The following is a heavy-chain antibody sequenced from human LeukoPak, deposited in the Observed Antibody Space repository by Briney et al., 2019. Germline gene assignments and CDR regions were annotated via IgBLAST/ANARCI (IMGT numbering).Heavy chain of an antibody. CDR3: ARCRLERKAGSWFDP. Sequence: GASVKVSCKASGYTFTGYYMHWVRQAPGQGLEWMGWINPNSGGTNYAQKFQGRVTMTRDTSISTAYMELSRLRSEDTAVYYCARCRLERKAGSWFDPWGQGTLVTVSS. D-gene: IGHD3-3*01. CDR1: GYTFTGYY. CDR2: INPNSGGT. V-gene: IGHV1-2*02. J-gene: IGHJ5*02.